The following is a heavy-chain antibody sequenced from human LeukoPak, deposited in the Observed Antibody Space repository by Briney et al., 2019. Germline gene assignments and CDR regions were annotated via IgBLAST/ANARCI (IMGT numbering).Heavy chain of an antibody. CDR2: IYSGGST. Sequence: GGSLRLSCAASGFTVSSNYLSWVRQAPGKGLEWVSVIYSGGSTYYADSVKGRFTISRDNSKNTLYLQMNSLRAEDTAVYYCAKDTWVVVPAATRNWFDPWGQGTLVTVSS. CDR1: GFTVSSNY. J-gene: IGHJ5*02. D-gene: IGHD2-2*01. V-gene: IGHV3-66*02. CDR3: AKDTWVVVPAATRNWFDP.